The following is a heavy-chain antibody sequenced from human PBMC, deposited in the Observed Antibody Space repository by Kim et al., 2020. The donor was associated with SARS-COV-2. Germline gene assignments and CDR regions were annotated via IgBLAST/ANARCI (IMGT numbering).Heavy chain of an antibody. D-gene: IGHD2-8*02. CDR2: ITDNGGSK. V-gene: IGHV3-64D*06. J-gene: IGHJ4*02. Sequence: GGSLRLSCSASGFTFNAYAMHWVRQAPGKGLEYISAITDNGGSKYHADSVKGRLLISRDNSKNTLYLQMSSLRPEDTAVYYCVKGLLVEPTSPFDHWGRGTLVTVSS. CDR3: VKGLLVEPTSPFDH. CDR1: GFTFNAYA.